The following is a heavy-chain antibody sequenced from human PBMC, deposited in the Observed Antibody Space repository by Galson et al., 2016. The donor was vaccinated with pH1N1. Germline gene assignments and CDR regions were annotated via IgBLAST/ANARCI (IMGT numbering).Heavy chain of an antibody. J-gene: IGHJ4*02. CDR2: VYPPDSDT. V-gene: IGHV5-51*03. Sequence: QSGAEVKKAGESLKISCKGSGYTFTTYWIAWVRQMPGKGLEWMVIVYPPDSDTRYSPSFEGQVTIPADKSISPAYLQWSSLKASDTAVYYCARLIGGCYNTREFDYWGQGTQVTVSS. CDR3: ARLIGGCYNTREFDY. D-gene: IGHD5-24*01. CDR1: GYTFTTYW.